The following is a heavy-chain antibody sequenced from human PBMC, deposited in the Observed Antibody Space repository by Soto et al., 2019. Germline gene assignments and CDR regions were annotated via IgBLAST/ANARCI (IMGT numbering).Heavy chain of an antibody. J-gene: IGHJ4*02. CDR1: GGSIRNNIYY. V-gene: IGHV4-39*01. CDR3: ARQHYYDSSGYYTWN. Sequence: QLQLQESDPGLVKPSETLSLTCSVSGGSIRNNIYYWGWIRQPPGKGLEWIATVHYSGSTYYTPSLKSRVTISADTSNNQFSLRLNSVTAADTAVYYCARQHYYDSSGYYTWNWGQGTLVTVSS. D-gene: IGHD3-22*01. CDR2: VHYSGST.